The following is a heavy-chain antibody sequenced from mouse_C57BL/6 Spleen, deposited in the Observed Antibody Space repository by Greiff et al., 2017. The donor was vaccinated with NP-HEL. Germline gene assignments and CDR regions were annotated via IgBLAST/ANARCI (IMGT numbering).Heavy chain of an antibody. CDR2: IYPGAGDT. CDR1: GYAFSSYW. D-gene: IGHD1-1*01. J-gene: IGHJ1*03. CDR3: ARNYYGSSYPRYFDV. V-gene: IGHV1-80*01. Sequence: VQLQQSGAELVKPGASVKISCKASGYAFSSYWMNWVKQRPGKGLEWIGQIYPGAGDTNYNGKFKGKATLTADKSSSTAYMQLSSLTSEDSAVYFCARNYYGSSYPRYFDVWGTGTTVTVSS.